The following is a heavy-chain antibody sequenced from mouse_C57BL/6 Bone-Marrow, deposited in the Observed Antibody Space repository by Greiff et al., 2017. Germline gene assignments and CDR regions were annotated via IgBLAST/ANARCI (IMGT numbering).Heavy chain of an antibody. CDR1: GFTFTDYY. CDR2: IRNKANGYTT. V-gene: IGHV7-3*01. D-gene: IGHD2-3*01. CDR3: ARWRDGPFDY. J-gene: IGHJ2*01. Sequence: EVQRVESGGGLVQPGGSLSLSCAASGFTFTDYYMSWVRQPPGKALEWLGFIRNKANGYTTEYSASVQGRFTISRDNSQSILYLQMNALRAEDSATDYCARWRDGPFDYWGQGTTLTGSS.